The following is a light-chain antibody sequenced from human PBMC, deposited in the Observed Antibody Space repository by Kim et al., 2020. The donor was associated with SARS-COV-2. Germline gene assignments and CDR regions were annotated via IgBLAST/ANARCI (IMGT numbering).Light chain of an antibody. CDR2: GKN. V-gene: IGLV3-19*01. Sequence: GQTVRLTCRGDSLRSYYASWYQQKPGQAPVLVIYGKNNRPSGIPDRFSGSSSGNTASLTITGAQAEDEADYYCNSRDSSGNHWVFGGGTQLTVL. CDR1: SLRSYY. J-gene: IGLJ3*02. CDR3: NSRDSSGNHWV.